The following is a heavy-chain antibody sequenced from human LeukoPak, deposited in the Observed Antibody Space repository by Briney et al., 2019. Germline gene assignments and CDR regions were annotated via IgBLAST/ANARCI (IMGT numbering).Heavy chain of an antibody. CDR3: ARAAQKVVVVAGNAFDI. CDR1: GFTFSSYA. D-gene: IGHD2-15*01. Sequence: GRSLRLSCAASGFTFSSYAMHWVRQAPGKGLEWVAVISYDGSNKYYADSVKGRVAISRDNSKNTLYLQMNSLRAEDTAVYYCARAAQKVVVVAGNAFDIWGQGTMVTVSS. V-gene: IGHV3-30*09. CDR2: ISYDGSNK. J-gene: IGHJ3*02.